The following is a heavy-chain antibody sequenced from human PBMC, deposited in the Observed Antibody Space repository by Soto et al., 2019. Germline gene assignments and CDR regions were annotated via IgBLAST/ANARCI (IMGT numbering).Heavy chain of an antibody. V-gene: IGHV6-1*01. CDR3: ARDRGGLGY. CDR2: TYYRSKWYN. CDR1: GGSVSSNSAA. Sequence: SQTLLLTCAISGGSVSSNSAAWTWNRQSPSRGLEWLGRTYYRSKWYNEYAVSVKSRITINPDTSKNHFSLQLNSVTPEDTAVYYCARDRGGLGYWGQGTLVTVSS. D-gene: IGHD3-10*01. J-gene: IGHJ4*02.